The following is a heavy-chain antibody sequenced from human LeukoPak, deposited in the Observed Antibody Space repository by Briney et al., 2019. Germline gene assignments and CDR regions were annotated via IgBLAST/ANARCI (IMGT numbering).Heavy chain of an antibody. V-gene: IGHV1-46*01. CDR3: ARDLPTPPIVVAAYDAFDI. Sequence: ASVKVSCKASGYTFTSYYMHWVRRAPGQGLEWMGIINPSGGSTSYAQKFQGRVTMTRDTSTSTVYMELSSLRSEDTAVYYCARDLPTPPIVVAAYDAFDIWGQGTMVTVSS. CDR2: INPSGGST. D-gene: IGHD3-22*01. CDR1: GYTFTSYY. J-gene: IGHJ3*02.